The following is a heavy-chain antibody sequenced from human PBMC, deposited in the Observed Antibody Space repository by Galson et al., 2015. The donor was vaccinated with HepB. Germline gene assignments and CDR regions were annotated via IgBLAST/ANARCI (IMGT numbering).Heavy chain of an antibody. V-gene: IGHV3-30*04. CDR1: GFTFSSYA. CDR3: ARDRATIFHEYYFDY. Sequence: SLRLSCAASGFTFSSYAMHWVRQAPGKGLEWVAVISYDGSNKYYADSVKGRFTISRDNSKNTLYLQMNSLRAEDTAVYYCARDRATIFHEYYFDYWGQGTLVTVSS. CDR2: ISYDGSNK. J-gene: IGHJ4*02. D-gene: IGHD3-9*01.